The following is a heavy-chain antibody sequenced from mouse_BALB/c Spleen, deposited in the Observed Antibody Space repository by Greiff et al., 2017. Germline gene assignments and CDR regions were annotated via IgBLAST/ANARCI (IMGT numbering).Heavy chain of an antibody. J-gene: IGHJ4*01. CDR3: ARGIYDGFYYYAMDD. CDR1: GYTFTSYW. Sequence: VKLMESGAELAKPGASVKMSCKASGYTFTSYWMHWVKQRPGQGLEWIGYINTSTGYTEYNQKFKDKATLTADKSSSTAYMQLSSLTSEDSAVYYCARGIYDGFYYYAMDDWGQGTSVTVSS. D-gene: IGHD2-3*01. V-gene: IGHV1-7*01. CDR2: INTSTGYT.